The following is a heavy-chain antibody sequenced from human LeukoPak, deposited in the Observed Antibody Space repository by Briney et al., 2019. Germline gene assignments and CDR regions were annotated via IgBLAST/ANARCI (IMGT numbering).Heavy chain of an antibody. CDR3: ARLRRNSDRSGYYYYYDY. V-gene: IGHV3-21*01. J-gene: IGHJ4*02. Sequence: GGSLRLSCAASGYTFSSYSINWVRQAPGKGLEWVSSISVGSNYIYYADSVRGRFSISKDDARNSLYLQMDSLRGDDTAVYYCARLRRNSDRSGYYYYYDYWGQGTLVTVSS. CDR2: ISVGSNYI. D-gene: IGHD3-22*01. CDR1: GYTFSSYS.